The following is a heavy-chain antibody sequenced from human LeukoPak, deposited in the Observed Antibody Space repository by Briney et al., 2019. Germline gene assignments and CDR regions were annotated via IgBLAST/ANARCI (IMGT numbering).Heavy chain of an antibody. Sequence: GGSLRLSCAASGFNVRNHYMSWVRQAPGRGLEWLSAISASGGDTYYADSVKGRFTISRDNSKNTLYLQMNSLRAEDTAVYYCANQPVIRGVIDAMDVWGQGTTVTVSS. V-gene: IGHV3-23*01. CDR2: ISASGGDT. J-gene: IGHJ6*02. CDR3: ANQPVIRGVIDAMDV. CDR1: GFNVRNHY. D-gene: IGHD3-10*01.